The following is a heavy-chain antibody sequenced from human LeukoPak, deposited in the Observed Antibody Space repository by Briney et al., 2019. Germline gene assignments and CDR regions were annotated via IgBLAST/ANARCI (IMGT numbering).Heavy chain of an antibody. J-gene: IGHJ5*02. V-gene: IGHV3-7*03. CDR1: GFTFSSYW. CDR2: IKQDGSEE. D-gene: IGHD3-22*01. Sequence: GGSLRLSCAASGFTFSSYWMTWVRQAPGKGLEWVANIKQDGSEEYYMDSAKGRFTISRDNAKNSLYLQMNSLRAEDTAVYYCASRGGSGYYGSTLPWGQGTLVTVSS. CDR3: ASRGGSGYYGSTLP.